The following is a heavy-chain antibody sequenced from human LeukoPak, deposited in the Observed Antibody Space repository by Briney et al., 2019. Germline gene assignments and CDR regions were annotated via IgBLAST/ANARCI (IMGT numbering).Heavy chain of an antibody. CDR1: GGSISSYY. V-gene: IGHV4-59*05. J-gene: IGHJ6*03. CDR3: ARRDYGSGSFYYYYYMDV. CDR2: IYYSGST. Sequence: SETLSLTCTVSGGSISSYYWSWIRQPAGKGLEWIGSIYYSGSTYYNPSLKSRVTISVDTSKNQFSLKLSSVTAADTAVYYCARRDYGSGSFYYYYYMDVWGKGTTVTISS. D-gene: IGHD3-10*01.